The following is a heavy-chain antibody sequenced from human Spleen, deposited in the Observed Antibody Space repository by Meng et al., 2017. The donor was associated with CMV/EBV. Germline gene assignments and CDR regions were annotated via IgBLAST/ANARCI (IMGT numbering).Heavy chain of an antibody. CDR2: IYPGSSDT. CDR3: ARLWGGPDC. J-gene: IGHJ4*02. V-gene: IGHV5-51*01. CDR1: GYIFTNYY. D-gene: IGHD3-16*01. Sequence: GGSLRLSCQVSGYIFTNYYIAWVRQMPGKGLEWMGIIYPGSSDTRYSPSFQGQVTISADESTDTAYLQWSSLRASDSAIYYCARLWGGPDCWGQGTQVTVSS.